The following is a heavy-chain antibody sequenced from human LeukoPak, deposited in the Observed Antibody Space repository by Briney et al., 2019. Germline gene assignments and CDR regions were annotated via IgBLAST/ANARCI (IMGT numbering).Heavy chain of an antibody. CDR1: GFTFDDYA. J-gene: IGHJ1*01. D-gene: IGHD6-13*01. CDR2: ISWNSGSI. V-gene: IGHV3-9*01. CDR3: AKDSGAAADKYFQH. Sequence: PGGSLRLSCAASGFTFDDYAMHWVRQAPGKGQEWVSGISWNSGSIGYADSVKGRFTISRDNAKNSLYLQMNSLRAEDTALYYCAKDSGAAADKYFQHWGQGTLVTVSS.